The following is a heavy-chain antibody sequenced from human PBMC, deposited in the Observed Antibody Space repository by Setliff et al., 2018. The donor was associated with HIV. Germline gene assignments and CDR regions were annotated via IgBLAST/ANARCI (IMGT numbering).Heavy chain of an antibody. D-gene: IGHD3-22*01. CDR3: ARPTYYTDNSGHPRYYFET. CDR2: ISGDNGDT. V-gene: IGHV1-18*01. Sequence: ASVKVSCKASGYTFSNYGISWLRQAPGQGPEWMGWISGDNGDTNYAQKFQGRLTMTTDTSTSTAYMELSSLTSDDTAVYYCARPTYYTDNSGHPRYYFETWGQGTRVTVSS. J-gene: IGHJ5*02. CDR1: GYTFSNYG.